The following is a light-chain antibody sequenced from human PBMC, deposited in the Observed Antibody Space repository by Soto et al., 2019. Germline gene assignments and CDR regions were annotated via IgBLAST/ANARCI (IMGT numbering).Light chain of an antibody. CDR1: QGIASY. J-gene: IGKJ4*01. CDR2: AAS. V-gene: IGKV1-8*01. Sequence: AIRMTQSPSSLSASTGDRVTITCRASQGIASYLAWYQQKPGKAPKLLIYAASTLQSGVPSRLSGSGSWIDFTLTISWLQTEDSATYYCQQYYNSPLTVGGGTKVEIK. CDR3: QQYYNSPLT.